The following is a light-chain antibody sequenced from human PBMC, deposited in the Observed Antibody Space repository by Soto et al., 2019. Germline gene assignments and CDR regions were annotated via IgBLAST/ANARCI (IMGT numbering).Light chain of an antibody. CDR3: SSYTSSSTPFNWV. CDR1: SSDVGGYNY. CDR2: EVS. V-gene: IGLV2-14*01. Sequence: QSALTQPASVSGSPGQSITISCTGTSSDVGGYNYVSWYQQHPGKAPKLMIYEVSNRPSGVSNRFSGSKSGNTASLTISGLQAEDEADYYCSSYTSSSTPFNWVFGGGTQLTVL. J-gene: IGLJ3*02.